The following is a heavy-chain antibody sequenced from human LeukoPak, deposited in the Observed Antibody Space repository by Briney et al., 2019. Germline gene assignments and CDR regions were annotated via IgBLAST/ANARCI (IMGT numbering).Heavy chain of an antibody. CDR1: GGSISSGDYY. D-gene: IGHD2-2*01. Sequence: SETLSLTCTVSGGSISSGDYYWSWIRQPPGKGLEWIGHIYYSGSTYYNPSLKSRVTISVDTSKNQFSLKLSSVTAADTAVYYCARGPWCSSTSCPAEYFQHWGQGTLVTVSS. CDR3: ARGPWCSSTSCPAEYFQH. CDR2: IYYSGST. J-gene: IGHJ1*01. V-gene: IGHV4-30-4*01.